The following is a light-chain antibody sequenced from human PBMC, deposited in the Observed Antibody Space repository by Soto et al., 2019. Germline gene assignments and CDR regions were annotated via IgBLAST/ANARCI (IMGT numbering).Light chain of an antibody. Sequence: DIVMTQSPLSLPVTPGEPASISCRSSQSLLHSDGYNYLDWFVQRPGQSPQLLIYLGSSRASGVPDRFSGSGSGTDFTLKISRVEAGDVGVYYCMQALQTPLTFGGGTKVDIK. J-gene: IGKJ4*01. CDR2: LGS. V-gene: IGKV2-28*01. CDR3: MQALQTPLT. CDR1: QSLLHSDGYNY.